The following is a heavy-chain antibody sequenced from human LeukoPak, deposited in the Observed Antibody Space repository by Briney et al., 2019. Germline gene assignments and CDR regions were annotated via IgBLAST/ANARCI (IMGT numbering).Heavy chain of an antibody. Sequence: ASVKVSCKASGYTFTSYYMHWVRQAPGQGLEWMGIINPSGGSTSYAQKFQGRVTMTRDTSTSTVYMELSSLRSEDTAVYYCARDPSIAVAGTSGGDFDYWVQGTLVTVSS. D-gene: IGHD6-19*01. J-gene: IGHJ4*02. CDR3: ARDPSIAVAGTSGGDFDY. CDR1: GYTFTSYY. CDR2: INPSGGST. V-gene: IGHV1-46*01.